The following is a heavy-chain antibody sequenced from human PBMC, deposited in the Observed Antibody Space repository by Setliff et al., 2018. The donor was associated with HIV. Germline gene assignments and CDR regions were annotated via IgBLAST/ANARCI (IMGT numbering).Heavy chain of an antibody. J-gene: IGHJ5*02. D-gene: IGHD4-17*01. Sequence: ASVKVSCKTSGYSFINYAMNWVRQAPGQGLEWMGWVNTHTGSPTYAQAFTGRFVFSVDTSVTTAYLEISSLKAEDTAVYYCATALYGDYGGDLNWLDPWGQGTLVTVS. CDR3: ATALYGDYGGDLNWLDP. CDR2: VNTHTGSP. CDR1: GYSFINYA. V-gene: IGHV7-4-1*02.